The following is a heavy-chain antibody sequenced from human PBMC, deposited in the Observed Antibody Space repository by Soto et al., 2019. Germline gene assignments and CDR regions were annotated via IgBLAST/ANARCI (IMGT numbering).Heavy chain of an antibody. J-gene: IGHJ4*02. CDR3: GRVVITMAIQSIDS. CDR2: VNPGGIT. D-gene: IGHD1-1*01. CDR1: GGSLSGYY. V-gene: IGHV4-34*01. Sequence: PSETLSLTCAAYGGSLSGYYWTWIRQPPGKGLEWIEEVNPGGITNYSTSVKSRLKISLDTSKKEVSLEMTSVTAADTAVYYCGRVVITMAIQSIDSRGPGTLVTVSS.